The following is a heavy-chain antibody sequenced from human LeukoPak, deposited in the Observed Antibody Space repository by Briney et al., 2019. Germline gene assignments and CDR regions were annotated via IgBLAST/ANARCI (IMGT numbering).Heavy chain of an antibody. D-gene: IGHD2-2*01. V-gene: IGHV3-30-3*01. CDR2: ISYDGSNK. CDR3: ARGGWSGIVVVPAATYIDY. Sequence: GGSLRLSCAASGFTFSSYAMHWVRQAPGKGLEWVAVISYDGSNKYYADSVKGRFTISRDNSKNTLYLQMNSLRAEDTAVYYCARGGWSGIVVVPAATYIDYWGQGTLVTVSS. J-gene: IGHJ4*02. CDR1: GFTFSSYA.